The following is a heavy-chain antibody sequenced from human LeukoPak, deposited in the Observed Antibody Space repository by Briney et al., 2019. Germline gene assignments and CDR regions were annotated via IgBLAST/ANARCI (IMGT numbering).Heavy chain of an antibody. CDR3: ARGAPQQYDYVWGSYRPHFDY. CDR1: GYTFTSYD. J-gene: IGHJ4*02. Sequence: ASVKVSCKASGYTFTSYDSNWVRQATGQGLEWMGWMNPNSGNTGYAQKFQGRVTITADESTSTAYMELSSLRSEDTAVYYCARGAPQQYDYVWGSYRPHFDYWGQGTLVTVSS. D-gene: IGHD3-16*02. V-gene: IGHV1-8*01. CDR2: MNPNSGNT.